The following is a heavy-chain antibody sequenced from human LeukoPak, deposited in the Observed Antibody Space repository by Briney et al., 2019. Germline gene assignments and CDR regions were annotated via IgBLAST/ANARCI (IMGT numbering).Heavy chain of an antibody. CDR2: INQDGSEK. J-gene: IGHJ4*02. V-gene: IGHV3-7*01. D-gene: IGHD3-10*01. CDR3: ASYGSGSYYNVPFDY. CDR1: GFTFSDYW. Sequence: GGSLRLSCAASGFTFSDYWMTWVRQAPGKGLEWVANINQDGSEKYYVDSVKGRFTVSRDNAKNSLYLQMNSLRAEDTAVYYCASYGSGSYYNVPFDYWGQGTLVTVSS.